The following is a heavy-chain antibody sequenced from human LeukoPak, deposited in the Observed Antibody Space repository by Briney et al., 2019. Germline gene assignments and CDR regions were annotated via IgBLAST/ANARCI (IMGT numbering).Heavy chain of an antibody. V-gene: IGHV1-2*02. D-gene: IGHD4-11*01. J-gene: IGHJ4*02. CDR1: GYTFTGYY. CDR2: INPNSGGT. Sequence: ASVKVSCKASGYTFTGYYMHWVRQAPGQGLEWMGWINPNSGGTNYAQKFQGRVTMTRDTSISTAYMELSRLRSDDTAVYYCARVLSATVKVADFDYWGQGTLVTVSS. CDR3: ARVLSATVKVADFDY.